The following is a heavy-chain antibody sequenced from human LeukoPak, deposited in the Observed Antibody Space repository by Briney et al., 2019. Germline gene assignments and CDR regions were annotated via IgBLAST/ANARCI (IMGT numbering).Heavy chain of an antibody. CDR3: VRARYSSAWFDS. Sequence: ASVKASCKASGYIFDRYDTNWVRQATGKGLEWMGWMNPKTGNTGYVQRFQGRVNMTSDTPMTTAYMELNRLNFEDTAVYYCVRARYSSAWFDSWGHGTLVIVSS. J-gene: IGHJ5*01. V-gene: IGHV1-8*01. CDR1: GYIFDRYD. CDR2: MNPKTGNT. D-gene: IGHD6-25*01.